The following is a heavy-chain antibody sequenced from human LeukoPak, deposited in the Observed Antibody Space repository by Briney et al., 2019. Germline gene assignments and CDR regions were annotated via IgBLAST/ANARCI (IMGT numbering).Heavy chain of an antibody. D-gene: IGHD4-17*01. CDR3: AEDHDYGDRRDY. J-gene: IGHJ4*02. Sequence: GGSLRLSCGASGFTFSSYAMSWVRQAPGKGLEWVSAISGSGGSTYYADSVKGRFTISRDNSKNTLYLQMNSLRAEDTAVYYCAEDHDYGDRRDYWGQGTLVTVSS. V-gene: IGHV3-23*01. CDR1: GFTFSSYA. CDR2: ISGSGGST.